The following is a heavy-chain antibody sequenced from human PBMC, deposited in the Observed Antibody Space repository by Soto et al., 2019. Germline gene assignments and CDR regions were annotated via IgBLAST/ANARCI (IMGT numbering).Heavy chain of an antibody. D-gene: IGHD4-17*01. V-gene: IGHV3-48*03. CDR2: ISSSGSTI. CDR3: ATSDYGGNSRYYYYYYGMDV. CDR1: GFTFSSYE. J-gene: IGHJ6*02. Sequence: PGGSLRLSCAASGFTFSSYEMNWVRQAPGKGLEWVSYISSSGSTIYYADSVKGRFTISRDNAKNSLYLQMNSLRAEDTAVYYCATSDYGGNSRYYYYYYGMDVWGQGTTVTVSS.